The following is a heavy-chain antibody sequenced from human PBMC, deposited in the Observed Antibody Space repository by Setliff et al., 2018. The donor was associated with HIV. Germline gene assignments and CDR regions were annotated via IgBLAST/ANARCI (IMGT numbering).Heavy chain of an antibody. D-gene: IGHD5-12*01. V-gene: IGHV1-18*01. CDR1: GYTFNNYG. CDR2: INTHSGYT. CDR3: ARGKTWLRFLDY. J-gene: IGHJ4*02. Sequence: VKVSCKASGYTFNNYGISWVRQAPGQGLERMGWINTHSGYTNYAQNVQGRVTVTMDTSTSTAYMELRSLKSDDTAVYYCARGKTWLRFLDYWGQGTLVTVSS.